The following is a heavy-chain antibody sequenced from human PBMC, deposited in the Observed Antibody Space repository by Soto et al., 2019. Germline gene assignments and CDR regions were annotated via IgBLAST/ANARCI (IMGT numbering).Heavy chain of an antibody. CDR3: AKGFTPTYSGSYCAF. Sequence: GGSLRLSCAASGFTFSGYGMHWVRQAPGKGLEWVAVISNDGSNKYYVDSVKGRFTISRDNSKNTLYLQMNRLGAEDTAIYYCAKGFTPTYSGSYCAFWGQGTQVTVSS. V-gene: IGHV3-30*18. D-gene: IGHD1-26*01. J-gene: IGHJ4*02. CDR1: GFTFSGYG. CDR2: ISNDGSNK.